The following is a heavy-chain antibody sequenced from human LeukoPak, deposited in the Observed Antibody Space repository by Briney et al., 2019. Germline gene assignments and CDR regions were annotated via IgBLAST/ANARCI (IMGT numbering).Heavy chain of an antibody. Sequence: GESLKISCKGSGYYFTNYWIGWIRQMSGKGLEWMGIIYSGDSDTRYSPSFQGQVTISADKSISTAYLQWSSLKASDTAMYYCARAPQFSSGWYGPFDYWGQGSLVTVSS. CDR2: IYSGDSDT. CDR3: ARAPQFSSGWYGPFDY. V-gene: IGHV5-51*01. D-gene: IGHD6-19*01. CDR1: GYYFTNYW. J-gene: IGHJ4*02.